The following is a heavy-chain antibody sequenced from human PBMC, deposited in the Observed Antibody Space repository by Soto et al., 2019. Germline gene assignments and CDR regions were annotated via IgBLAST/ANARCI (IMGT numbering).Heavy chain of an antibody. D-gene: IGHD2-21*02. CDR1: GDSISRGAYY. J-gene: IGHJ6*02. V-gene: IGHV4-61*08. CDR2: MYKTGNT. Sequence: SETLSLTCTVSGDSISRGAYYWTWIRQHPGKGLEWIGYMYKTGNTIYNPSLKSRVTISVDTSKNQFSMKLNSVTAADTAVYYCARDLWGYCGADCYPLDVWGQGTTVT. CDR3: ARDLWGYCGADCYPLDV.